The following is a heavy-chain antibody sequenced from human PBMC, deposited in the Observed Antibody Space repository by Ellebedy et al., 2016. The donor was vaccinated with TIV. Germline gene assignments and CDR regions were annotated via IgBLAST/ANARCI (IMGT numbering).Heavy chain of an antibody. CDR3: ARNMGYDFRSAPPGA. Sequence: ASVKVSXXASGGPFNSNSITWVRQPPGEGLEWLGGPNPMFRIANYPQKFQVRVTITADELMSTTYVELNSLRPEDTAVYYCARNMGYDFRSAPPGAWGQGTLVTVSS. CDR2: PNPMFRIA. D-gene: IGHD3-3*01. CDR1: GGPFNSNS. J-gene: IGHJ5*02. V-gene: IGHV1-69*13.